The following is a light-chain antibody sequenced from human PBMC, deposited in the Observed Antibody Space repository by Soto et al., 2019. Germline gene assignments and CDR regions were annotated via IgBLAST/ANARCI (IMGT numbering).Light chain of an antibody. V-gene: IGLV2-14*01. CDR1: TRNVGLYQA. J-gene: IGLJ1*01. Sequence: QSALTQPASVSGSPGQSVTISCTGTTRNVGLYQAISWYQQHPGKAPKLILYEVNQRPSGVSNRFSGSKSGNTASLTISGLQPEDEADYFCSSYSISTAYLFGTGTKVTVL. CDR3: SSYSISTAYL. CDR2: EVN.